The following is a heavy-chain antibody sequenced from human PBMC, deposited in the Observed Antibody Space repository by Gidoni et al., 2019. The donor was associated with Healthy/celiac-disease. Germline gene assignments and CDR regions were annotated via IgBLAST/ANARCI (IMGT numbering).Heavy chain of an antibody. CDR2: TRNKANSYTT. V-gene: IGHV3-72*01. J-gene: IGHJ3*02. D-gene: IGHD3-22*01. Sequence: LEWVGRTRNKANSYTTEYAASVKGRFTISRDDSKNSLYLQMNSLKTEDTAVYYCARELYYYDSSGYYYGRVGDFDIWGQGTMVTVSS. CDR3: ARELYYYDSSGYYYGRVGDFDI.